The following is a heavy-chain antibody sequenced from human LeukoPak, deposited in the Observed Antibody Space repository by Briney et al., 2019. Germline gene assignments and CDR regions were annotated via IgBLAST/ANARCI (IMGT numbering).Heavy chain of an antibody. CDR3: ANNRYSSRWRGAFDV. CDR2: ITNDGSST. CDR1: GLTFSSHW. J-gene: IGHJ3*01. V-gene: IGHV3-74*01. D-gene: IGHD6-13*01. Sequence: PGGSLRLSCAASGLTFSSHWMHWVRQAPGKGLVWVSRITNDGSSTTYADSVKGRFTISRDNSKNTLYLHMNSLRAEDAAVYYCANNRYSSRWRGAFDVWGQGTMVTVSS.